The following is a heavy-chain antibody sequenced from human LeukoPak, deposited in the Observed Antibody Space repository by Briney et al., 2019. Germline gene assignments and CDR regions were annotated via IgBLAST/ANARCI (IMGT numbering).Heavy chain of an antibody. CDR2: IKPDGNEK. D-gene: IGHD1-20*01. CDR1: GFTFSSYW. CDR3: ARGDNWAFDY. J-gene: IGHJ4*02. Sequence: GGSLRLSCAASGFTFSSYWMSWVRQAPGRGPEWLANIKPDGNEKYYVDSVRGRFTISRDNAQHSLYLHMNSLRVEDTAIYYCARGDNWAFDYWGQGILVTVSS. V-gene: IGHV3-7*05.